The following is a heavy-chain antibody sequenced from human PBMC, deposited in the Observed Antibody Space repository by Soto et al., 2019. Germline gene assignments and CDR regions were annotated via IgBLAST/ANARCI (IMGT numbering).Heavy chain of an antibody. CDR1: GFTFSSYA. D-gene: IGHD2-2*01. CDR2: ISYDGSNK. J-gene: IGHJ4*02. V-gene: IGHV3-30-3*01. CDR3: ARGPSSLTRFEY. Sequence: QVQLVESGGGVVQPGRSLRLSCAASGFTFSSYAMHWVRQAPGKGLEWVAVISYDGSNKYYADSVKGRFTISRDNSKKKLYLQINSLRAEYTSVYYCARGPSSLTRFEYWGQGTLVTVSS.